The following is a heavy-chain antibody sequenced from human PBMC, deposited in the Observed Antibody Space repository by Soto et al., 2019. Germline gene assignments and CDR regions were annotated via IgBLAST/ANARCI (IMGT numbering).Heavy chain of an antibody. V-gene: IGHV3-15*01. D-gene: IGHD2-8*01. CDR3: TEWTRF. CDR2: IKSKTDGGTT. J-gene: IGHJ4*02. CDR1: GFTFSTAW. Sequence: EVQLVESGGGLVKPGASLRLSCAASGFTFSTAWMSWVRQAPGKGLEWVGRIKSKTDGGTTDCAAPVKGRFSISRDDSKDTLYLQMDSLKVEDTAVYYCTEWTRFWGQGTLVTVSS.